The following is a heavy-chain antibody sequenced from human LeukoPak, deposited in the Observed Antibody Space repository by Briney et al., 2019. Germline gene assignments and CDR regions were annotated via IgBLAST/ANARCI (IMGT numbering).Heavy chain of an antibody. J-gene: IGHJ4*02. CDR1: GFTFSSYA. CDR3: ARENYDSSGYYYVPDY. Sequence: GGSLRLSCAASGFTFSSYAMHWVRQAPGKGLEWVAVISYDGSNKYYADSVKGRFTISRDNSKNTLYLQMNSLRAEDTAVYYCARENYDSSGYYYVPDYWGQGTLVTVSS. CDR2: ISYDGSNK. V-gene: IGHV3-30-3*01. D-gene: IGHD3-22*01.